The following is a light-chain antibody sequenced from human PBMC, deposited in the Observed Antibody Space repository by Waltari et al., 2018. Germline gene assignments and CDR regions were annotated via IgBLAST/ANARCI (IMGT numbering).Light chain of an antibody. Sequence: DIQMTQSPSTLSASVGDRVNITCRASQSIGSWLAWYQQKPGKAPKLLIYQASNLESGVPSRFSGSGSGTEFTLTISSLQPDDFATYCCQQYSSYSTFGQGTKVEI. J-gene: IGKJ2*01. CDR1: QSIGSW. CDR3: QQYSSYST. V-gene: IGKV1-5*03. CDR2: QAS.